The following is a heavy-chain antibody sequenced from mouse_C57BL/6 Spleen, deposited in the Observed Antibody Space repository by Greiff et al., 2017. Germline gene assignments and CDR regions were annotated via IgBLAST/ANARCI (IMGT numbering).Heavy chain of an antibody. CDR1: GFTFSSYG. V-gene: IGHV5-6*02. J-gene: IGHJ2*01. CDR2: ISSGGSYT. CDR3: ARGDYYGSAAFDY. Sequence: DVMLVESGGDLVKPGGSLKLSCAASGFTFSSYGMSWVRQTPDKRLEWVATISSGGSYTYYPDSVKGRFTISRDNAKNTLYLQMSSLKSEDTAMYYCARGDYYGSAAFDYWGQGTTLTVSS. D-gene: IGHD1-1*01.